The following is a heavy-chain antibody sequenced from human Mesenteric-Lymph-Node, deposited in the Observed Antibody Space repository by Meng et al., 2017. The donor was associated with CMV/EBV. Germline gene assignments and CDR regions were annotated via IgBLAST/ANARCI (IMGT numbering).Heavy chain of an antibody. J-gene: IGHJ4*02. CDR2: ISWGSGTL. CDR3: ATSPGEKWLVYLDY. CDR1: GFSFDDFA. D-gene: IGHD6-19*01. Sequence: GGSLRLSCAASGFSFDDFAMHWVRQVPGKGLEWVSSISWGSGTLDYAVSVKGRFTISRDNARNELYLQMNTLGADDTAMYYCATSPGEKWLVYLDYWGRGTLVTVSS. V-gene: IGHV3-9*01.